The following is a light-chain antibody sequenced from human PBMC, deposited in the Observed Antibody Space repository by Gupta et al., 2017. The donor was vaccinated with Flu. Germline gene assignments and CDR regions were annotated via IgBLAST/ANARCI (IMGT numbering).Light chain of an antibody. Sequence: EIVLTQSPATLSLSPGERATLSCRASQSVSSYLAWYQQKPGQAPRLLIYDASNRATGIPARFSGSGSGTDFTLTISSLEPEDFAAYYCQQRSNWPITFGQGTQLEIK. J-gene: IGKJ5*01. CDR2: DAS. V-gene: IGKV3-11*01. CDR3: QQRSNWPIT. CDR1: QSVSSY.